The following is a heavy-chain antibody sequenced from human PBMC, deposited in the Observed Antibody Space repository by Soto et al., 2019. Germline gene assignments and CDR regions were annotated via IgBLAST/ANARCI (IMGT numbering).Heavy chain of an antibody. V-gene: IGHV4-31*03. CDR2: IYYSGST. Sequence: QVQLQESGPGLVKPSQTLSLTCTVSGGSISSGGYYWSWIRQHPGKGLEWIGYIYYSGSTYYNPYLKVRVTISVDTSKNQFSLKLSSVTAADTAVYYCAGSDCSSTRCYADGYYGMDVWGQGTTVTVSS. D-gene: IGHD2-2*01. CDR3: AGSDCSSTRCYADGYYGMDV. CDR1: GGSISSGGYY. J-gene: IGHJ6*02.